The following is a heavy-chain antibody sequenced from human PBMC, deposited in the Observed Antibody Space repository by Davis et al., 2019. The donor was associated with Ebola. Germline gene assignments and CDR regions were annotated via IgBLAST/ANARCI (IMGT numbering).Heavy chain of an antibody. D-gene: IGHD3-22*01. CDR2: IIPILGIA. J-gene: IGHJ4*02. CDR3: ARDGYYDSSGYYGTFDY. V-gene: IGHV1-69*04. CDR1: GGTFSSYA. Sequence: SVKVSCKASGGTFSSYAISWVRLAPGQGLEWMGRIIPILGIANYAQKFQGRVTITADKSTSTAYMELSSLRSEDTALYYCARDGYYDSSGYYGTFDYWDQGTLVTVSS.